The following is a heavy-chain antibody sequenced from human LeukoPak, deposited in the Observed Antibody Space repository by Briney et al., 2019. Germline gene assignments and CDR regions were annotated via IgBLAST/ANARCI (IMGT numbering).Heavy chain of an antibody. D-gene: IGHD6-19*01. J-gene: IGHJ1*01. Sequence: WVXAISGSGGSTYYADSVNGRFTISRDNSKNTLYLQMNSLRAEDTAVYYCAKPPPEESSGWVAPDYFQHWGQGTLVTVSS. CDR3: AKPPPEESSGWVAPDYFQH. V-gene: IGHV3-23*01. CDR2: ISGSGGST.